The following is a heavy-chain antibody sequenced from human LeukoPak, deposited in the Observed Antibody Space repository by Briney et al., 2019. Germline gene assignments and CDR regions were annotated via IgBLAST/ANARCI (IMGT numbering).Heavy chain of an antibody. V-gene: IGHV4-59*01. CDR2: IYYSGST. CDR3: ARVPSESLDFDY. CDR1: GGSISSYY. Sequence: SETLSLTCTVSGGSISSYYWSWIRQPPGKGLEWIGYIYYSGSTNHNPSLKSRVTISVDTSKNQFSLKLSSVTAADTAVYYCARVPSESLDFDYWGQGALVTVSS. J-gene: IGHJ4*02.